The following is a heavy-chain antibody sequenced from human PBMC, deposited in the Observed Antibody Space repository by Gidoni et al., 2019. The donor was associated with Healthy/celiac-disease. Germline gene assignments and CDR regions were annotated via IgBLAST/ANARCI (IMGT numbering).Heavy chain of an antibody. CDR1: GFTCSSYS. CDR2: ISSSRSYI. Sequence: EVQLVESGGGLVKPGASLRLSCAASGFTCSSYSMNWVRQAPGKGLEWVSSISSSRSYIYYADSVKGRFTISRDNAKNSLYLQMNSLRAEDTAVYYCARVVGATKLLDYWGQGTLVTVSS. CDR3: ARVVGATKLLDY. J-gene: IGHJ4*02. D-gene: IGHD1-26*01. V-gene: IGHV3-21*01.